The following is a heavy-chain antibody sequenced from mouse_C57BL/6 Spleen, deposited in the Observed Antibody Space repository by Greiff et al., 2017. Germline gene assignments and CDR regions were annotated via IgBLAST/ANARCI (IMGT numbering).Heavy chain of an antibody. J-gene: IGHJ1*03. Sequence: QVQLQQPGAELVRPGTSVKLSCKASGYTFTSYWMHWVKQRPGQGLEWIGVIDPSDSYTNYNQKFKGKATLTVDTSSSTAYMQLSSLTSEDSAVYYCARWYYYGSSYGYFDVWGTGTTVTVSS. V-gene: IGHV1-59*01. D-gene: IGHD1-1*01. CDR2: IDPSDSYT. CDR1: GYTFTSYW. CDR3: ARWYYYGSSYGYFDV.